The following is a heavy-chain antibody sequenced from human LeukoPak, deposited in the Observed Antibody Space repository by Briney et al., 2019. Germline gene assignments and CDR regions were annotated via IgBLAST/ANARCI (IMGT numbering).Heavy chain of an antibody. D-gene: IGHD3-10*01. Sequence: KPGGSLRLSCAASGFTFSSYAMTWVRQAPGKGLEWVSAISASGGSSYYADSVKGRFTISRDNSKNTLYLQMNSLRADDTAVHFCSKDRGREDYWGQGTLVTVSS. V-gene: IGHV3-23*01. CDR1: GFTFSSYA. J-gene: IGHJ4*02. CDR2: ISASGGSS. CDR3: SKDRGREDY.